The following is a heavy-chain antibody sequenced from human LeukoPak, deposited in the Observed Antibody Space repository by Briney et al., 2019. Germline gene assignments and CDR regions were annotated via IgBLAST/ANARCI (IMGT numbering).Heavy chain of an antibody. J-gene: IGHJ4*02. V-gene: IGHV4-39*01. D-gene: IGHD3-3*01. CDR1: GASIRSSSYY. Sequence: SETLSLTCTVSGASIRSSSYYWGWIRQPPGKGLEWIGTFDYSGSTYYNPSLKSRVSISADTAKNQFSLKPSSVTAADTAVYYCARGLGYDFWSGYYTGRYYFDYWGQGTLVTVSS. CDR3: ARGLGYDFWSGYYTGRYYFDY. CDR2: FDYSGST.